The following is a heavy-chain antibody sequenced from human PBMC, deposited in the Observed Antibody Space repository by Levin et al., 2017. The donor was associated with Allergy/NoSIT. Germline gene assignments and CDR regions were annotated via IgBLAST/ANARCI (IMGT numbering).Heavy chain of an antibody. V-gene: IGHV4-39*07. CDR3: AGEPNSPYYYHYGLDV. Sequence: SQTLSLTCTVSGGSISDDSYYWAWVRQPPGKGLEWVGSIYYDGSAYYNPSLKTRLTISVDTSKNQFSLRVNSLTAADTAVYYCAGEPNSPYYYHYGLDVWGPGTTVTVSS. CDR2: IYYDGSA. D-gene: IGHD2/OR15-2a*01. J-gene: IGHJ6*02. CDR1: GGSISDDSYY.